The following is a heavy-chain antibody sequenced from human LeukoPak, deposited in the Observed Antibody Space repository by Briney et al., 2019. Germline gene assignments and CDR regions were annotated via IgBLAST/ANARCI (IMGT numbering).Heavy chain of an antibody. Sequence: GGSLRLSCAASGFTFSSYGMHWVRQAPGKGLEWVAVIWYDGSNKYYADSVKGRFTISRDNSKNTLYLQMNSLRAEDTAVYYCARITADSLSYYYMDVWGKRTTVTLSS. CDR1: GFTFSSYG. V-gene: IGHV3-33*01. CDR2: IWYDGSNK. D-gene: IGHD5-18*01. CDR3: ARITADSLSYYYMDV. J-gene: IGHJ6*03.